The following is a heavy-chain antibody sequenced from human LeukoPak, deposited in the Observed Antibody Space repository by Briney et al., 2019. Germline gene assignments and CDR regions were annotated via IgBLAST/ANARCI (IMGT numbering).Heavy chain of an antibody. D-gene: IGHD3-22*01. CDR3: ARQSISGSSLSYFDY. J-gene: IGHJ4*02. CDR1: GGSISSYY. V-gene: IGHV4-59*01. Sequence: SETLSLTCTVSGGSISSYYWSWIRQPPGKGLEWIGNIYDSGSTNYNPSLKSRLTISVDTSKNQCSLKLSSVTAANTAVYYCARQSISGSSLSYFDYWGQGTLVNVSS. CDR2: IYDSGST.